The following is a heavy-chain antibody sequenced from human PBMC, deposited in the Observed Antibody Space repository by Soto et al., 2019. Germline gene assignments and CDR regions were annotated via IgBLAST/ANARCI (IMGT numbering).Heavy chain of an antibody. CDR2: MWYDRSHT. CDR3: SRDRSRRTGYYSGIDV. Sequence: QAHLVESGGGVVQPGGSLRLSCAASGFTFSSYAMHWVRQAPGKGLEWVALMWYDRSHTYYAESVKGRFNISRDESKNMLFLHMSGLRAEDTAVYYCSRDRSRRTGYYSGIDVWGQGTTVTVS. CDR1: GFTFSSYA. V-gene: IGHV3-33*01. J-gene: IGHJ6*02. D-gene: IGHD1-1*01.